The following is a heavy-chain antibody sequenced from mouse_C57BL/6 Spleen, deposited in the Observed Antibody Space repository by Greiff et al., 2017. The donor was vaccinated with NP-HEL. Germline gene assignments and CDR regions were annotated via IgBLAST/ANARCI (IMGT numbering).Heavy chain of an antibody. CDR1: GFTFSDYY. J-gene: IGHJ4*01. Sequence: EVQLQESGGGLVQPGGSLKLSCAASGFTFSDYYMYWVRQTPEKRLEWVAYISNGGGSTYYPDTVKGRFTISRDNAKNTLYLQMSRLKSEDTAMYYCASANWDPDYYAMDYWGQGTSVTVSS. V-gene: IGHV5-12*01. D-gene: IGHD4-1*01. CDR3: ASANWDPDYYAMDY. CDR2: ISNGGGST.